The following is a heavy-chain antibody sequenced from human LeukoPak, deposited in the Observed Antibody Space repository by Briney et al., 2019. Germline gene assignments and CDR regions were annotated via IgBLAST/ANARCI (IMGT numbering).Heavy chain of an antibody. D-gene: IGHD2-21*02. CDR1: GGTFSSYA. V-gene: IGHV1-69*04. Sequence: SVKVSCKASGGTFSSYAISWVRQAPGQGLEWKGRIIPILGIANYAQKFQGRVTITADKSTSTAYMELSSLRSEDTAVYYCASIRGDSWAFDIWGQGTMVTVSS. J-gene: IGHJ3*02. CDR3: ASIRGDSWAFDI. CDR2: IIPILGIA.